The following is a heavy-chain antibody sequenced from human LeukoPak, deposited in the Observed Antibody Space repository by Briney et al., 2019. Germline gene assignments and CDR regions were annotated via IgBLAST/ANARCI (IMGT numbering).Heavy chain of an antibody. D-gene: IGHD3-3*01. Sequence: GGSLRLSCAASGFTFSSYAMSWVRQAPGKGLEWVSAISGSGGSAYYADSVKGRFTISRDNSKNTLFLQMSSLRAEDTAVYYCAKSENAIFGVVGYWGQGTLVTVSS. CDR2: ISGSGGSA. J-gene: IGHJ4*02. V-gene: IGHV3-23*01. CDR3: AKSENAIFGVVGY. CDR1: GFTFSSYA.